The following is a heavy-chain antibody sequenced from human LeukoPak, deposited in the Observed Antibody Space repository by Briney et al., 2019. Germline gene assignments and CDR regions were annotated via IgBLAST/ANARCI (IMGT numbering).Heavy chain of an antibody. D-gene: IGHD4-17*01. V-gene: IGHV4-39*01. CDR1: GGSISSSNYH. CDR2: IYYGETT. Sequence: PSETLSLTCTVSGGSISSSNYHWGWIRQPPGKGLECIGSIYYGETTYYNASLKSRGTISEDSSKNQFSLKLRSVTAADTAVYYCVRQNGDSVSGYFDYWGQGTLVTVSS. CDR3: VRQNGDSVSGYFDY. J-gene: IGHJ4*02.